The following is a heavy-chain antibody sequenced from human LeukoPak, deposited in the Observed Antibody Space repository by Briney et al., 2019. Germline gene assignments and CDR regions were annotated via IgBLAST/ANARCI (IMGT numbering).Heavy chain of an antibody. Sequence: PSETLSLTCTVSGGSISSYYWSWIRQPPGKGLEWIGYIYYSGSTNYNPSLKSRVTISVDTSKNQLSLKLSSVTAADTAVYYCARDFGVAAFDIWGQGTMVTVSS. CDR3: ARDFGVAAFDI. D-gene: IGHD3-16*01. CDR1: GGSISSYY. V-gene: IGHV4-59*13. CDR2: IYYSGST. J-gene: IGHJ3*02.